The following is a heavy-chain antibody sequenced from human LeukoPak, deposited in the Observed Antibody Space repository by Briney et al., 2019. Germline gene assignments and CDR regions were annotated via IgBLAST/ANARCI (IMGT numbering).Heavy chain of an antibody. CDR2: ITSDGSTT. CDR3: ARGNSHAFDI. CDR1: GFTFSSYW. J-gene: IGHJ3*02. Sequence: QPGGSLRLSCAASGFTFSSYWMRWVRQAPGKGLVWVSRITSDGSTTSYADSVKGRFTISRDNAKNTLYLQMNSLRVEDTAVYYCARGNSHAFDIWGQGTMVTVSS. V-gene: IGHV3-74*01. D-gene: IGHD3-10*01.